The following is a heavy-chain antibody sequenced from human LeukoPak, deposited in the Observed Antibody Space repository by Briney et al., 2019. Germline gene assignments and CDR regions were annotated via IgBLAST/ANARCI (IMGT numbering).Heavy chain of an antibody. CDR3: VKSGGYGLIDY. J-gene: IGHJ4*02. CDR1: GVSISGSYYY. CDR2: IYYSGST. V-gene: IGHV4-39*01. D-gene: IGHD1-26*01. Sequence: PSETLSLTCAVSGVSISGSYYYWGWIRQPPGKGLEWIGNIYYSGSTYYNAPLQSRVTISIDTSKNQFSLRLNSVTAADTAMYFCVKSGGYGLIDYWGQGTLVTVSS.